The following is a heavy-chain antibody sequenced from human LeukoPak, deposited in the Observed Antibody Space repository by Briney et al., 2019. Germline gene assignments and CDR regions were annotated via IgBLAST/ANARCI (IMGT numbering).Heavy chain of an antibody. J-gene: IGHJ4*02. CDR1: GFTFSSYG. CDR3: AKDPGLYDFWSGSLDY. V-gene: IGHV3-30*02. D-gene: IGHD3-3*01. CDR2: IRYDGSNK. Sequence: PGGSLRLSCAASGFTFSSYGMHWVRQAPGKGLEWVAFIRYDGSNKYYADSVKGRFTISRDNSKNTLYLQMNSLRAEDTAVYYCAKDPGLYDFWSGSLDYWGQGTLVTVSS.